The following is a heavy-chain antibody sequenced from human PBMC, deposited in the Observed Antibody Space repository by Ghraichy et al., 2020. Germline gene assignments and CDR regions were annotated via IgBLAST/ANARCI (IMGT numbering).Heavy chain of an antibody. D-gene: IGHD2-2*01. Sequence: GGSLRLSCAASGFTFSSYSMNWVRQAPGKGLEWVSSISSSSSYIYYADSVKGRFTISRDNAKNSLYLQMNSLRAEDTAVYYCARDLGQLRVLPHYYYYYGMDVWGQGTTVTVSS. V-gene: IGHV3-21*01. CDR3: ARDLGQLRVLPHYYYYYGMDV. CDR1: GFTFSSYS. CDR2: ISSSSSYI. J-gene: IGHJ6*02.